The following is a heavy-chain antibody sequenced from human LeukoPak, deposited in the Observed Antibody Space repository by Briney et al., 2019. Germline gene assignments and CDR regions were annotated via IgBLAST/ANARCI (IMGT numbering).Heavy chain of an antibody. Sequence: GGSLRLSCAASGFTFSSYGMHWVRQTPGKGLEWVAVISSDGSNKKYADSVKGRFTISRDNSKNTLYLQMNSLRAEDTAVYYCAKNIGGFDYWGQGTLVTVSS. CDR3: AKNIGGFDY. V-gene: IGHV3-30*18. CDR2: ISSDGSNK. CDR1: GFTFSSYG. J-gene: IGHJ4*02. D-gene: IGHD4-23*01.